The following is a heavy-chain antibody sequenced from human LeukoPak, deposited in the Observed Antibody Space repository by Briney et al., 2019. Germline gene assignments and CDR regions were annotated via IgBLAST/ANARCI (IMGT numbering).Heavy chain of an antibody. CDR3: ARDLADYYDSSGYYSF. CDR2: IYHSGST. V-gene: IGHV4-39*07. CDR1: GGSISSSSYY. D-gene: IGHD3-22*01. Sequence: SETLSLTCTVSGGSISSSSYYWGWIRQPPGNGLEWIGSIYHSGSTYYNPSLKSRVTISVDTSKNQFSLKLSSVTAADTAVYYCARDLADYYDSSGYYSFWGQGTLVTVSS. J-gene: IGHJ4*02.